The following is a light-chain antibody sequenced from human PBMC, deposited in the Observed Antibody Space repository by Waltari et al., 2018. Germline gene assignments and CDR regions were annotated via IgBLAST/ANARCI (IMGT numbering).Light chain of an antibody. Sequence: QSALTQPASVSGSPGQSITISCTGTSSDVGSYNYVSWYQQHPGKAPKLMIYYASYRPSGVSNRCSGSKSGNTASLTISGLRAEDEADYYCSSYITTNTLELFGGGTSLTVL. J-gene: IGLJ2*01. CDR1: SSDVGSYNY. CDR3: SSYITTNTLEL. V-gene: IGLV2-14*03. CDR2: YAS.